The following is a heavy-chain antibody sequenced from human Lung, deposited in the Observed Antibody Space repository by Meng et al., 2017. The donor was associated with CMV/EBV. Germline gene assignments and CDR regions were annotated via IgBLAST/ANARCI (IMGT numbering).Heavy chain of an antibody. CDR1: GFTFSSYE. CDR3: ARGSGSNWAECFQF. J-gene: IGHJ1*01. CDR2: IKNTGDTI. D-gene: IGHD1-26*01. V-gene: IGHV3-48*03. Sequence: SCAASGFTFSSYEMSWVRQTPEKALEWIAYIKNTGDTIYYADSVKGRFIISRDNAKNSLYLQMNSLKAEDTAVYYCARGSGSNWAECFQFWGQGXLVTVSS.